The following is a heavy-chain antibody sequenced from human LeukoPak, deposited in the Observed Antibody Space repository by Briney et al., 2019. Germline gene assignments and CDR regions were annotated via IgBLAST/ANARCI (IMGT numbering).Heavy chain of an antibody. V-gene: IGHV4-59*01. CDR3: ATSTSSSWAYFDL. CDR1: GGSISSYY. Sequence: SETLSLTCTVSGGSISSYYWSWIRQPPGKGLEWIGYIYYSGSTNHNPSLKSRVTISVDTSKNQFSLKLSSVTAADTAVYYCATSTSSSWAYFDLWGRGTLVTVSS. CDR2: IYYSGST. J-gene: IGHJ2*01. D-gene: IGHD6-13*01.